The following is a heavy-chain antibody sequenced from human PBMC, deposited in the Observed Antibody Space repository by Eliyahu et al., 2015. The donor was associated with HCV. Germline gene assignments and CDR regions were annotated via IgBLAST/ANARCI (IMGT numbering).Heavy chain of an antibody. V-gene: IGHV3-7*01. D-gene: IGHD6-19*01. CDR2: IKQDGREK. CDR3: VAYSSGWYENF. Sequence: EVQLVESGGGLVQPGGSLRLSCAASGFTFRNYWMTWVRQVPGKGLEWVANIKQDGREKNYVDSVKGRFTMSRDNAKDSLYLQMNNLRVEDTAVYYCVAYSSGWYENFWGQGTLVTVSS. J-gene: IGHJ4*02. CDR1: GFTFRNYW.